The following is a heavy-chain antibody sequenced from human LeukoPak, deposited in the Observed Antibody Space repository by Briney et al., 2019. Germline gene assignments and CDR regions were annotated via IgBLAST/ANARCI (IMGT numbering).Heavy chain of an antibody. J-gene: IGHJ5*02. CDR3: ARVYCGGDCFMGAFNWFDP. D-gene: IGHD2-21*02. V-gene: IGHV4-30-2*01. Sequence: SETLSLTCAGSGGSISSGGYSWSWIRQPPGKGLEWIEYIYHSGSTYYNPSLKSRVTISVDRSKNQFSLKLSSVTAADTAVYYCARVYCGGDCFMGAFNWFDPWGQGTLVTVSS. CDR2: IYHSGST. CDR1: GGSISSGGYS.